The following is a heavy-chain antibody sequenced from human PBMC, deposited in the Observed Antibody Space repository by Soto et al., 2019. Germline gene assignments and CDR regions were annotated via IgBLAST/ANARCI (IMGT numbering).Heavy chain of an antibody. V-gene: IGHV1-69*13. CDR1: GGTFSRYA. J-gene: IGHJ3*02. D-gene: IGHD3-16*02. CDR3: ARGSVWGSYRYNAFDI. CDR2: IIPIFGTA. Sequence: ASVTVSCKASGGTFSRYAIRWVRQAPGQGLEWMGGIIPIFGTANYAQKFQGRVTITADESTSTAYMEQSSLRSEDTAVYYGARGSVWGSYRYNAFDIWGQGTMVTVSS.